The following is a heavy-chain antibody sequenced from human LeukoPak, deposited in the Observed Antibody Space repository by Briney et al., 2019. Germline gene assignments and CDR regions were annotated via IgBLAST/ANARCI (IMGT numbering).Heavy chain of an antibody. V-gene: IGHV4-4*07. J-gene: IGHJ4*02. CDR1: GGSISSYY. Sequence: SETLSLTCTVSGGSISSYYWSWIRQPAGKGLEWIGRIYTSGSTNYNPSLKSRVTMSVDTSKNQFSLKLSSVTAADTAVYYCARYEGGMHSIVGAHDYWGQGTLVTVSS. CDR3: ARYEGGMHSIVGAHDY. D-gene: IGHD1-26*01. CDR2: IYTSGST.